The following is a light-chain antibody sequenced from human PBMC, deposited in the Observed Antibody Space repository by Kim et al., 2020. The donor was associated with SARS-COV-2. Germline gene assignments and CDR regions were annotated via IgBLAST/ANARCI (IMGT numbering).Light chain of an antibody. CDR3: QQRSQWPLT. V-gene: IGKV3-11*01. CDR2: DTF. CDR1: QRVGTL. J-gene: IGKJ4*01. Sequence: LSPGQRATLACRASQRVGTLLAWYQQKPGQPPSLLIYDTFNRATGIPARFSGSGSGTDFTLTISSLEPEDFAVYYCQQRSQWPLTFGGGTKVDIK.